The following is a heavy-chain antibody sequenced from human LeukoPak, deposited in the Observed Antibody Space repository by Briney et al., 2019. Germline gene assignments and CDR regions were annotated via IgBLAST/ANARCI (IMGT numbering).Heavy chain of an antibody. V-gene: IGHV4-39*01. CDR3: ARIKSSGYSYGYSFYYYYYGMDV. CDR1: GGSISSSSYY. J-gene: IGHJ6*02. Sequence: PSETLSLTCTVSGGSISSSSYYWGWIRQPPGKGLEWIGNIYYSGSTYYNPSLKSRVTISADTSKNQFSLKLSSVTAADTAVYYCARIKSSGYSYGYSFYYYYYGMDVWGQGTTVTVSS. CDR2: IYYSGST. D-gene: IGHD5-18*01.